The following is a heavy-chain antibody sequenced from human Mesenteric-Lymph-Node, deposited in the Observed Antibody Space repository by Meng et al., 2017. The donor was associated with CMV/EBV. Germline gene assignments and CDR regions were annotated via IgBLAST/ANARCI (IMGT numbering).Heavy chain of an antibody. CDR1: SYG. J-gene: IGHJ4*02. CDR2: IIPIFGTA. Sequence: SYGISWVRQAPGQGLEWMGGIIPIFGTANYAQKFQGRVTITTDESTSTAYMELSSLRSEDTAVYYCARGRVYCSSTSCPLAGYYFDYWGQGTLVTVSS. V-gene: IGHV1-69*05. CDR3: ARGRVYCSSTSCPLAGYYFDY. D-gene: IGHD2-2*01.